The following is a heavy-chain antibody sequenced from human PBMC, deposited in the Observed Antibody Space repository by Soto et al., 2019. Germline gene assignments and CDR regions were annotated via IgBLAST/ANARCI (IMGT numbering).Heavy chain of an antibody. D-gene: IGHD7-27*01. CDR1: GGTFNNYA. CDR2: IVPGSGAP. V-gene: IGHV1-69*12. CDR3: VREDLGKGWFDP. J-gene: IGHJ5*02. Sequence: QVQLVQSGAEVKQPGSSVKVSCKASGGTFNNYAFSWVRQAPGQGLEWVGGIVPGSGAPNYAQKFKGRVTLLADESTGAAYMELSSLRVEDTAVYYCVREDLGKGWFDPWGQGSLVTVSS.